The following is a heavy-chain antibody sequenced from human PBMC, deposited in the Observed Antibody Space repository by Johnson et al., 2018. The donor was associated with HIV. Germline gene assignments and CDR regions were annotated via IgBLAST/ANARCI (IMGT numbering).Heavy chain of an antibody. D-gene: IGHD5-24*01. J-gene: IGHJ3*02. CDR2: ITSKADGGTT. V-gene: IGHV3-15*01. CDR3: ARACRDGYTCDAFDI. Sequence: VQLVESGGGVVQPGGSLRLSCAASGFTFSNAWMSWVRQAPGKGLEWVGRITSKADGGTTDYAAPVKGRFTISRDDSKNTLYLQMNSLKTEDTAVYYCARACRDGYTCDAFDIWGQGTMVTVSS. CDR1: GFTFSNAW.